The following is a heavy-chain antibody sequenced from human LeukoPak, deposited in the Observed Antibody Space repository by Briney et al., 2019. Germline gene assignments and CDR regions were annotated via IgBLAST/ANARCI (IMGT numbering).Heavy chain of an antibody. CDR3: ARIVHSGTYYSDY. D-gene: IGHD1-26*01. CDR1: GFTFSSYS. J-gene: IGHJ4*02. Sequence: PGGSLRLSCAASGFTFSSYSMNWVRQAPGKGLEWVSSISSSSSYIYYADSVKGRFTISRDSAKNSLYLQMNSLRAEDTAVYYCARIVHSGTYYSDYWGQGTLVTVSS. V-gene: IGHV3-21*01. CDR2: ISSSSSYI.